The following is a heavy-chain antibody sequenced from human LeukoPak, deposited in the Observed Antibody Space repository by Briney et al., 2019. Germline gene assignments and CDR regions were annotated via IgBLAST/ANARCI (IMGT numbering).Heavy chain of an antibody. V-gene: IGHV4-61*02. CDR2: IYTSGST. D-gene: IGHD3-22*01. CDR3: ARQPPWDPYYYDSSGPFDY. CDR1: GGSISSGSYY. Sequence: SQTLSLTCTVSGGSISSGSYYWSWIRQPAGKGLEWIGRIYTSGSTNYNPSLKSRVTISVDTSKNQFSLKLSSVTAADTAVYYCARQPPWDPYYYDSSGPFDYWGQGTLVTVSS. J-gene: IGHJ4*02.